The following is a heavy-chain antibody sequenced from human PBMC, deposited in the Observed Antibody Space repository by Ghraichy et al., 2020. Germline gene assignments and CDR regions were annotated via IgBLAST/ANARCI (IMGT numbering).Heavy chain of an antibody. CDR2: ISGIGGGT. CDR3: AKSGGSSTSRYYYFDG. D-gene: IGHD1-26*01. J-gene: IGHJ4*02. V-gene: IGHV3-23*01. Sequence: GESLNISCAASGFSFSSYGMTWVRQAPGKGLEWVSAISGIGGGTYYADSVKGRFTISRDNSQKMLYLQMNSLRAEDTAVYYCAKSGGSSTSRYYYFDGWGQGTLVTVSS. CDR1: GFSFSSYG.